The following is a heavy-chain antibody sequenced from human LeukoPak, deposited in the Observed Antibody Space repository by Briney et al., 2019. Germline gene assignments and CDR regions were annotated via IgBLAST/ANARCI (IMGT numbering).Heavy chain of an antibody. Sequence: GGTLRLSCAASGFAFDAYGMNWVRQAPGKGLEWVSSIGGSFSGSTYYADSVKGRFSISRDNSKNTLYLQMNSLRADDTAVYYCAKGVRLGGRDYFDFWGQGTLVTVSS. V-gene: IGHV3-23*01. CDR2: IGGSFSGST. J-gene: IGHJ4*02. D-gene: IGHD3-16*01. CDR1: GFAFDAYG. CDR3: AKGVRLGGRDYFDF.